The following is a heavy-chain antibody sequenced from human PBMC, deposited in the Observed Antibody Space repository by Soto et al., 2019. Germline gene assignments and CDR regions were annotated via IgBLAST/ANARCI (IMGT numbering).Heavy chain of an antibody. Sequence: SETLSLTCAVYGGSFSGYYWSWIRQRPGKGLEWIGETNPGGSTNYNPSLKSRVTISVDTSKNQFSLKLTSVTAADTAVYYCARGLSFSAYYYYMDVWGKGTTVTVSS. CDR2: TNPGGST. CDR3: ARGLSFSAYYYYMDV. V-gene: IGHV4-34*01. CDR1: GGSFSGYY. D-gene: IGHD3-3*02. J-gene: IGHJ6*03.